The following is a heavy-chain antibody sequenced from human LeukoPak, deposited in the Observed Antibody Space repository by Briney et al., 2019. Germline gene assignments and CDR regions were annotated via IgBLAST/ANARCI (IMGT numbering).Heavy chain of an antibody. V-gene: IGHV3-53*01. CDR1: GFTVSSNY. J-gene: IGHJ4*02. CDR2: IYSGGST. CDR3: ARGSGSYHFDY. D-gene: IGHD1-26*01. Sequence: GGSLRLSCAASGFTVSSNYMSWVRQAPGKGLEWVSVIYSGGSTYYADSVKGRFTISRDNAKNSLYLQMNSLRAEDTALYHCARGSGSYHFDYWGQGTLVTVSS.